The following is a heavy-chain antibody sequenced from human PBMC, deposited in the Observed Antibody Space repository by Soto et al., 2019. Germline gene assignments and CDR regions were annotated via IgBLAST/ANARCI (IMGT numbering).Heavy chain of an antibody. J-gene: IGHJ4*02. Sequence: EVQLLESGGGLVQPGGSLRLSCAASGFTFSGFAMNWVRQPPGKGLEWVSSVDYTGCYTFYAASVKGRFTISRDNSKNMVYLELNSLRAEDTAVYYCAKRSGGFSEFDYWGQGTLVIVSS. CDR1: GFTFSGFA. CDR3: AKRSGGFSEFDY. V-gene: IGHV3-23*01. CDR2: VDYTGCYT. D-gene: IGHD5-12*01.